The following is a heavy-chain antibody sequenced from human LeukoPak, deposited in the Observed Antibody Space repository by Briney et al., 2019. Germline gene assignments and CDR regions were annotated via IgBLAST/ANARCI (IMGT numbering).Heavy chain of an antibody. V-gene: IGHV3-74*01. CDR3: AKDSGSYSVRNWFDP. Sequence: PGGSLRLSCAASGFTFSSYWMHWVRQAPGKGLVWVSRINSDGSSTRYADSVKGRFTISRDNTKNTLYLQMNSLRAEDTAVYYCAKDSGSYSVRNWFDPWGQGTLVTVSS. CDR1: GFTFSSYW. J-gene: IGHJ5*02. D-gene: IGHD1-26*01. CDR2: INSDGSST.